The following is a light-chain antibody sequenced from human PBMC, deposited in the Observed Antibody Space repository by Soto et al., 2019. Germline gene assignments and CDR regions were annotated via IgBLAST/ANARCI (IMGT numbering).Light chain of an antibody. CDR1: QSVSRSY. Sequence: IALTQSPGTLSLSPGEGATLSCRASQSVSRSYLAWYQRKPGQAPRLLIYGASSRATGIPDRFSGSGSGTDFTLTINRLEPEDFAVYYCQQYGSSITFGQGTRLEIK. CDR2: GAS. CDR3: QQYGSSIT. J-gene: IGKJ5*01. V-gene: IGKV3-20*01.